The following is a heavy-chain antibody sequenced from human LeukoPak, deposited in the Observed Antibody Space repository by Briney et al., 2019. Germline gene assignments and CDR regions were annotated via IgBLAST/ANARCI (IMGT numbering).Heavy chain of an antibody. D-gene: IGHD4-17*01. CDR3: ASLGRYDAFDI. Sequence: SETLSLTCAVSGGSISSSNWWSWVRQPPGKGLEWIGEIYHSGSTNYNPSLKSRVTISVDKSKNQFSLKRSSVTAADTAVYYCASLGRYDAFDIWGQGTMVTVSS. CDR1: GGSISSSNW. CDR2: IYHSGST. J-gene: IGHJ3*02. V-gene: IGHV4-4*02.